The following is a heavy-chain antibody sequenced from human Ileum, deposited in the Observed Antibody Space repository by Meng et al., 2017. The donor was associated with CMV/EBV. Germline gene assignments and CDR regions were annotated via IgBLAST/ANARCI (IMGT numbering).Heavy chain of an antibody. D-gene: IGHD3-22*01. CDR3: AHRGYDDSTDYLDY. J-gene: IGHJ4*02. CDR2: IYWDDDK. V-gene: IGHV2-5*02. CDR1: VFALRTTGGG. Sequence: QTPSTASTPTPVNPTQTLTLPCPFSVFALRTTGGGVGWIRQPPGKALEWLALIYWDDDKRYSPSLKSRLTLSKDTSKSQVVLTMTNMDPVDTATYYCAHRGYDDSTDYLDYWGQGTLVTVSS.